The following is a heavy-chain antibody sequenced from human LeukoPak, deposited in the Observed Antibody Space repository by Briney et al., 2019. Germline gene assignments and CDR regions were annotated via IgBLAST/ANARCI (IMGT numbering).Heavy chain of an antibody. CDR1: GFTFDDYA. CDR3: AKDSRRLWFGEPGDY. CDR2: ISWNSGSI. J-gene: IGHJ4*02. Sequence: GGSLRLSCAASGFTFDDYAMHWVRQAPGKGLEWVSGISWNSGSIGYADSVKGRFTISRDNAKNSLYLQMNSLRAEDTALYYCAKDSRRLWFGEPGDYWGQGTLVTVSS. V-gene: IGHV3-9*01. D-gene: IGHD3-10*01.